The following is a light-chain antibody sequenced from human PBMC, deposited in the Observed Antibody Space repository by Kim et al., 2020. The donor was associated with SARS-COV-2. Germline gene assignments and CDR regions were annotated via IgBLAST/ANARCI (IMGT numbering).Light chain of an antibody. V-gene: IGKV4-1*01. CDR2: WAS. CDR3: QQYYSPPYT. Sequence: DIVMTQSPDSLAVYLGESATINCKSSQSVLYSSNNKNYLAWYQQKPGQPPKLLIYWASTRESGVPDRFSGSESGTDFTLTVSSLQAEDVAVYYCQQYYSPPYTFGQGTKLEI. J-gene: IGKJ2*01. CDR1: QSVLYSSNNKNY.